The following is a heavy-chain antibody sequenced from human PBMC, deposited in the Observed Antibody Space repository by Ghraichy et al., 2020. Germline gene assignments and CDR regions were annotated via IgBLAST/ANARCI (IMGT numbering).Heavy chain of an antibody. CDR2: ISYDGSNK. J-gene: IGHJ6*02. D-gene: IGHD3-3*01. Sequence: GGSLRLSCAASGFTFSSYAMHWVRQAPGKGLEWVAVISYDGSNKYYADSVKGRFTISRDNSKNTLYLQMNSLRAEDTAVYYCARDRRYYDFWSGYYSQYYYYYGMDVWGQGTTVTVSS. V-gene: IGHV3-30-3*01. CDR1: GFTFSSYA. CDR3: ARDRRYYDFWSGYYSQYYYYYGMDV.